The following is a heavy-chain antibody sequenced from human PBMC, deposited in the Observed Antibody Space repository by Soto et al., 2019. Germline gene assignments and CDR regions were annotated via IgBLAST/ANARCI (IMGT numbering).Heavy chain of an antibody. Sequence: QVQLVQSGAEVKKPGSSVNVSCKTSGGTFGNSAVAWVRQAPGQGLEWMGGIVPMFGTANYAQKFQGRLTITEDDSTSTAYMELRSLGSDDTAVYYCARDGDPESAFWSGPLGGGRFDPWGQGTLVTVSS. V-gene: IGHV1-69*12. J-gene: IGHJ5*02. CDR2: IVPMFGTA. CDR1: GGTFGNSA. D-gene: IGHD3-3*01. CDR3: ARDGDPESAFWSGPLGGGRFDP.